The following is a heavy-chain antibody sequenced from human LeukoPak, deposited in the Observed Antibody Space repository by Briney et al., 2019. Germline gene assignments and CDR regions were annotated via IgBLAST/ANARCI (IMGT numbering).Heavy chain of an antibody. Sequence: ASVKVSCKASGYTFSTYTMNWVRQAPGQGLEWMGWNNTNTGNPTYAQGFTGRFVFSLDTSVTTAYLQISSLKAEDTAVYYCARDFGVTSPAWWGQGTLVTVSS. D-gene: IGHD3-10*01. J-gene: IGHJ4*02. CDR2: NNTNTGNP. V-gene: IGHV7-4-1*02. CDR1: GYTFSTYT. CDR3: ARDFGVTSPAW.